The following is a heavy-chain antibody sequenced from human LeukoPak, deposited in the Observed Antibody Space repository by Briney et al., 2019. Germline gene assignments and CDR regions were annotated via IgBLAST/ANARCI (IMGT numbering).Heavy chain of an antibody. CDR1: GFTFSSYE. CDR3: EKGYD. J-gene: IGHJ4*02. Sequence: GGSLRLSCADSGFTFSSYEMNWVRQAPGKGLEWVSYISSGGSTMYYADSVKGRFTISRDNTKNSLYLQMNSLRAEDTAVYCCEKGYDWGQGTLVTVSS. D-gene: IGHD5-18*01. V-gene: IGHV3-48*03. CDR2: ISSGGSTM.